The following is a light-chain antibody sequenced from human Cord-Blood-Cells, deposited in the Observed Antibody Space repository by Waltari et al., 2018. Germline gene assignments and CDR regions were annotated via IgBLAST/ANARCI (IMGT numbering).Light chain of an antibody. Sequence: QSALTQPPSVSGSPGQSVTISCTGTSSDVGSYNPVPWYQQPPGTAPKLMIYEVSNRPSGVPDRFSGSKSGNTASLTISGLQAEDEADYYCSSYTSSSTYVFGTGTKVTVL. CDR1: SSDVGSYNP. J-gene: IGLJ1*01. CDR3: SSYTSSSTYV. V-gene: IGLV2-18*02. CDR2: EVS.